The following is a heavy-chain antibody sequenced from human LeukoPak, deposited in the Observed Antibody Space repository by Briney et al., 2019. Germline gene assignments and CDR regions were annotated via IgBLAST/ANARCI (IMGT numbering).Heavy chain of an antibody. CDR3: VTGLGRTDHDY. D-gene: IGHD1/OR15-1a*01. V-gene: IGHV3-15*01. Sequence: PGGSLRLSCAASGFTFSSTWMSWVRQAPGKGLEWVGRIKRNIDGGTTDYAAPVNGRFTISRDDSKNTLYLQINSLKTEDTAVYYCVTGLGRTDHDYWGQGTLVTVSS. J-gene: IGHJ4*02. CDR2: IKRNIDGGTT. CDR1: GFTFSSTW.